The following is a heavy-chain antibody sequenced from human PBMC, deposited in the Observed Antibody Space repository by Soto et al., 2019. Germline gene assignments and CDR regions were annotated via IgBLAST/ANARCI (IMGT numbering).Heavy chain of an antibody. J-gene: IGHJ6*02. CDR2: IKQDGSEK. V-gene: IGHV3-7*01. D-gene: IGHD6-13*01. Sequence: EVQLVESGGGLVQPGGSLRLSCAASGFTFSSYWMSWVRQAPVKGLEWVGNIKQDGSEKNYVDFVKGRFTISRDNAKNSLYLQMNSLRAEDTAVYYCARIASAGRGWDVWGQWTTVIVSS. CDR3: ARIASAGRGWDV. CDR1: GFTFSSYW.